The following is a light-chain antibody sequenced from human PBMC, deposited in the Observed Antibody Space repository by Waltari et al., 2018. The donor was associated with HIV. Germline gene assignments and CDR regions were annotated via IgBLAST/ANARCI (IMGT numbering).Light chain of an antibody. J-gene: IGLJ3*02. CDR1: KLGDKY. CDR2: EDS. V-gene: IGLV3-1*01. CDR3: QAWDNSIGL. Sequence: SYELTQSPSVSVAPGQTASIPCSGHKLGDKYVSWSQQRPGQPPKLVLYEDSKRPSGIPERFSGSNSWNTATLTISGTQPMDEADYYCQAWDNSIGLFGGGTKLTVL.